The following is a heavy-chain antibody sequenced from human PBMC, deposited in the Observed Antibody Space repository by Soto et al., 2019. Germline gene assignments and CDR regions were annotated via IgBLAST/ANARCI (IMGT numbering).Heavy chain of an antibody. CDR1: GFTFSIAW. CDR3: TTDSYFTSKLVRFDY. D-gene: IGHD2-21*01. CDR2: IKSQVNGGTP. J-gene: IGHJ4*01. V-gene: IGHV3-15*07. Sequence: PGGSLRLSCASSGFTFSIAWINWVRQAPGKGLEWVGRIKSQVNGGTPDFAAPVRGRFAISRDDSRSMVYLQMNRLKTEDTAVYYCTTDSYFTSKLVRFDYWGLGTLVTVSS.